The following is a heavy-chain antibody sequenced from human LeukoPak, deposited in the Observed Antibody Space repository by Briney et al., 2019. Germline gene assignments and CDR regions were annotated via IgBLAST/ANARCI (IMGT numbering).Heavy chain of an antibody. CDR2: VYYNGIT. Sequence: SETLSLTCTVSGVSINTYFWSWIRQPPGKGLEWIGYVYYNGITNYNPSLKSRVSISLDTSKNQFSLRLNSVTAAGTAVYYCASQLGGTTFHWGQGTLVTVSS. D-gene: IGHD1/OR15-1a*01. CDR3: ASQLGGTTFH. CDR1: GVSINTYF. J-gene: IGHJ4*02. V-gene: IGHV4-59*01.